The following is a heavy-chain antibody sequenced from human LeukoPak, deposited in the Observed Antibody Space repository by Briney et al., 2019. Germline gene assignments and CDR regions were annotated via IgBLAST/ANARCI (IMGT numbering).Heavy chain of an antibody. J-gene: IGHJ4*02. Sequence: GETLKISYKGSGYTFFTYWIGWVRQMPGKGLQQKGIIYPGDSDTRYSPSFQGQVTISADKSISTAYLQWSSLKASDTAMYYCARSSGASDYWGQGTLVTVSS. V-gene: IGHV5-51*01. CDR2: IYPGDSDT. CDR3: ARSSGASDY. CDR1: GYTFFTYW. D-gene: IGHD3-22*01.